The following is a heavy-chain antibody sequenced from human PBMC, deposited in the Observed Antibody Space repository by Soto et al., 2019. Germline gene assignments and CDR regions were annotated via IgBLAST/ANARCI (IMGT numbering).Heavy chain of an antibody. CDR3: AGYDYNGYYFDY. Sequence: ASVKVSCKASGYTFSTYYMHWVRQAPGQGYEWMGIINPSGGSTTYAQKFQGRVTMTRDTSTTTVYMELSSLKSEDTAVYYCAGYDYNGYYFDYWGQGTLVTVSS. D-gene: IGHD4-4*01. CDR1: GYTFSTYY. J-gene: IGHJ4*02. CDR2: INPSGGST. V-gene: IGHV1-46*01.